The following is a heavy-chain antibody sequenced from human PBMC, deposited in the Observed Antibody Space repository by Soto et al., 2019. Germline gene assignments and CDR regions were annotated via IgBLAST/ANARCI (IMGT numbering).Heavy chain of an antibody. Sequence: PGGSLRLSCAASGFTFSTYAMSWVRQAPGKGLQWVSSISGSGGSTYYADSVKGRFAISRDNSRNTLYLQMNSLRVEDTAVYFGAKGLTIYYYYDMHVWGHGTTVTVSS. CDR1: GFTFSTYA. V-gene: IGHV3-23*01. D-gene: IGHD4-4*01. CDR2: ISGSGGST. J-gene: IGHJ6*02. CDR3: AKGLTIYYYYDMHV.